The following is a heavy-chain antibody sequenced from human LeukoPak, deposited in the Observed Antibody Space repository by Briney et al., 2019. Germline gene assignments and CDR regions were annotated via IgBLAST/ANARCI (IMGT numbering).Heavy chain of an antibody. CDR1: GGSISSGGYS. Sequence: SQTLSLTCAVSGGSISSGGYSWSWLRQPPGTGLEWIGYIYHSGSTYYNPSLKSRVTISVDRSKNQFSLKLSSVTAADTAVYYCASGYGDSDFDYWGQGTLVTVSS. V-gene: IGHV4-30-2*01. CDR3: ASGYGDSDFDY. D-gene: IGHD4-17*01. CDR2: IYHSGST. J-gene: IGHJ4*02.